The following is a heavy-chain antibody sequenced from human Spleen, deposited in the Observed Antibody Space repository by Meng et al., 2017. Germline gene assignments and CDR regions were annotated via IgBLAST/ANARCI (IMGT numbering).Heavy chain of an antibody. J-gene: IGHJ1*01. D-gene: IGHD4-23*01. Sequence: GESLKISCAASGFTFSDYYMSWIRQAPGKGLEWVSYISSSGSTIYYADSVKGRFTISRDNAKNSLYLQMNSLRAEDTAVYYCARDGDYGGNGRDFRHWGQGTLVTVSS. CDR2: ISSSGSTI. CDR3: ARDGDYGGNGRDFRH. V-gene: IGHV3-11*04. CDR1: GFTFSDYY.